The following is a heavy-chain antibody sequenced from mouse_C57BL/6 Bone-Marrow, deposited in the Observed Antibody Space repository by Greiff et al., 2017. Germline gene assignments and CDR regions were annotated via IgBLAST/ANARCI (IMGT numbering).Heavy chain of an antibody. J-gene: IGHJ2*01. D-gene: IGHD2-4*01. CDR2: IDPEDGET. Sequence: VQLKQSGAELVKPGASVKLSCTASGFNINDYYMHWVKQRPEQGLEWIGRIDPEDGETKYAPKFQSKATITADTSSNTAYLQLSSLTSEYTAVYYCAKVYCDKGYFDYWGQGTTLTVSS. CDR3: AKVYCDKGYFDY. V-gene: IGHV14-2*01. CDR1: GFNINDYY.